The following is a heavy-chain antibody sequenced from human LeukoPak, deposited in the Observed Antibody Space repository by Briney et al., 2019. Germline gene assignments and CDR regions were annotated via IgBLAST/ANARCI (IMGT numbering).Heavy chain of an antibody. V-gene: IGHV3-33*06. CDR1: GFTFSSYG. J-gene: IGHJ2*01. CDR3: AKASGDPIYWYFDL. Sequence: GGSLRLSCAASGFTFSSYGMHWVRQAPGKGLEWVAVILSDGSKEFYTDSVKGRFTISRDNSKNTLYLQMNSLRAEDTAVYYCAKASGDPIYWYFDLWGRGALVTVSS. D-gene: IGHD2-21*02. CDR2: ILSDGSKE.